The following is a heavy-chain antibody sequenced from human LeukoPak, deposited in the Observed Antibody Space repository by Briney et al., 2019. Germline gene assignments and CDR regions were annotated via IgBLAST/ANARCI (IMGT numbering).Heavy chain of an antibody. CDR3: ARGRTTTLYYFDY. CDR1: GFTFNSHW. J-gene: IGHJ4*02. D-gene: IGHD1-1*01. V-gene: IGHV3-74*01. CDR2: INSDGTTT. Sequence: GGSLRLSCAASGFTFNSHWMHWVRQVPGKGLVWVSSINSDGTTTNYADSVKGRFTISRDNAKNTLYLQMNSLRAEDTAVYYCARGRTTTLYYFDYWGQGTLVTVSS.